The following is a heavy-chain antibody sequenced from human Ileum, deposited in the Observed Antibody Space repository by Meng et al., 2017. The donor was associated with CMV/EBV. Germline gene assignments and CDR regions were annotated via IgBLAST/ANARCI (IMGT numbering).Heavy chain of an antibody. V-gene: IGHV3-33*03. Sequence: GGSLRLSCTASGFIFNNYGIHWVRQAPGKGLEWVAVIWYDGTAEYYADSVKGRFTVSGDNSRNTVYLEMASLKVEDSAVYYCAKSHIAAAVQVGFFDYWGLGTVVTVSS. CDR1: GFIFNNYG. CDR2: IWYDGTAE. D-gene: IGHD6-13*01. CDR3: AKSHIAAAVQVGFFDY. J-gene: IGHJ4*02.